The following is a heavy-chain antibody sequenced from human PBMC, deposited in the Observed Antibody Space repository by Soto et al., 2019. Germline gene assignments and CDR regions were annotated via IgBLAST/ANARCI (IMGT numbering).Heavy chain of an antibody. CDR3: ARIASAVSDY. Sequence: GSLRRSCAASGFTFSTFWMSWVRQSPGKGLEWVANIKQDGTEKYYVDSVKGRFTISRDNANNSLYLQMNSLRAEDTAVYYCARIASAVSDYWGHGSLDTVSS. D-gene: IGHD6-13*01. V-gene: IGHV3-7*01. J-gene: IGHJ4*01. CDR1: GFTFSTFW. CDR2: IKQDGTEK.